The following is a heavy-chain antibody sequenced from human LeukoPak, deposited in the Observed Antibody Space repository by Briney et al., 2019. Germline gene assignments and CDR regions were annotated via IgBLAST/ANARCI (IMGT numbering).Heavy chain of an antibody. CDR1: GFTFSSDE. D-gene: IGHD4-23*01. CDR3: ARRRLNYGGNSVDY. J-gene: IGHJ4*02. CDR2: ISSSGSTI. V-gene: IGHV3-48*03. Sequence: GGSLRLSCAASGFTFSSDEMNWVRQAPGKGLEWVSYISSSGSTIYYADSVKGRFTISRDNAKNSLYLQMNSLRAEDTAVYYCARRRLNYGGNSVDYWGQGTLVTVSS.